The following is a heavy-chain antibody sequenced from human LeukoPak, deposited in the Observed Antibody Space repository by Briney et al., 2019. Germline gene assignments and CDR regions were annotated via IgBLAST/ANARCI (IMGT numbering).Heavy chain of an antibody. CDR1: GYTFTGYY. D-gene: IGHD3-16*01. V-gene: IGHV1-2*02. J-gene: IGHJ6*03. Sequence: VASVKVSCKASGYTFTGYYMHWVRQAPGQGLEWMGWINPNSGGTNYAQKFQGKVTMNRDTSISTAYMELSRLRSDDTAVYYCARRGTYYYYYMDVWGKGTTVTVSS. CDR3: ARRGTYYYYYMDV. CDR2: INPNSGGT.